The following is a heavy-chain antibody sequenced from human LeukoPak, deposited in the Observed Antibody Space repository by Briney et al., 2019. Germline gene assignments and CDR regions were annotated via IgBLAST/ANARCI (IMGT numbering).Heavy chain of an antibody. CDR2: ISGSGTNI. CDR3: ARDSFGLYYFDY. J-gene: IGHJ4*02. CDR1: GFTFSSYN. Sequence: GGSLTLSCAASGFTFSSYNMNWVRQAPGKGLEWVSFISGSGTNIHYADSVKGRFTISRDNAKNSLYLQMNSLRDEDTAVYYCARDSFGLYYFDYWGQGTLVTVSS. V-gene: IGHV3-48*02. D-gene: IGHD3/OR15-3a*01.